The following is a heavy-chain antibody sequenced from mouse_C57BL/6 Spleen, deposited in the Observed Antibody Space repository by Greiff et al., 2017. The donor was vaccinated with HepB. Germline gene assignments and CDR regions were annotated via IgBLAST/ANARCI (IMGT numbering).Heavy chain of an antibody. CDR3: VRKESNYWYFDV. CDR2: IRSKSNNYAT. J-gene: IGHJ1*03. Sequence: EVKLVESGGGLVQPKGSLKLSCAASGFSFNTYAMNWVRQAPGKGLEWVARIRSKSNNYATYYADSVKDRFTISRDDSESMLYLQMNNVKTEDTAMYYCVRKESNYWYFDVWGTGTTVTVSS. D-gene: IGHD1-3*01. CDR1: GFSFNTYA. V-gene: IGHV10-1*01.